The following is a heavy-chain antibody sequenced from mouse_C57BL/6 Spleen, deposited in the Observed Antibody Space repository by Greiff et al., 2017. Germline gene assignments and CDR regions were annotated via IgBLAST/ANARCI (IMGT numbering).Heavy chain of an antibody. CDR3: ARSLTTVVADYYAMDY. V-gene: IGHV1-63*01. Sequence: VQGVESGAELVRPGTSVKMSCKASGYTFTNYWIGWAKQRPGHGLEWIGDIYPGGGYTNYNEKFKGKATLTADKSSSTAYMQFSSLTSEDSAIYYCARSLTTVVADYYAMDYWGQGTSVTVSS. CDR1: GYTFTNYW. D-gene: IGHD1-1*01. J-gene: IGHJ4*01. CDR2: IYPGGGYT.